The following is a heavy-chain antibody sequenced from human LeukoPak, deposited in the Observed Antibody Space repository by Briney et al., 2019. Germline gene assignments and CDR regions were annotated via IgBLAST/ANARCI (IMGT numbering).Heavy chain of an antibody. CDR3: AKAIRGSNPAEAFDI. Sequence: PGGSLSLSCAASGLTFSNYAMSWVRQAPGKGLEWVSGISGSGGLTYYVDSMKGRFTTSRDNSKNTLYLLMTSLRAEDTALYYCAKAIRGSNPAEAFDIWGQGTMVTVSS. V-gene: IGHV3-23*01. D-gene: IGHD1-26*01. CDR1: GLTFSNYA. J-gene: IGHJ3*02. CDR2: ISGSGGLT.